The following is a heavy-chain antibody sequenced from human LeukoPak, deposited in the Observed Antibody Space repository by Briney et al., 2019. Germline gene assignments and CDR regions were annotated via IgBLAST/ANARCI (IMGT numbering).Heavy chain of an antibody. J-gene: IGHJ4*02. V-gene: IGHV4-38-2*02. Sequence: PSETLSLTCTVSGYSISSGYYWGWIRQPPGKGLEWIGSIYHSGSTYYNPSLKSRVTISVDTSKNQFSLKLKSVTAADTAVYYCARDPIPVARTGNYWGQGTLVTVSS. CDR2: IYHSGST. CDR1: GYSISSGYY. D-gene: IGHD6-19*01. CDR3: ARDPIPVARTGNY.